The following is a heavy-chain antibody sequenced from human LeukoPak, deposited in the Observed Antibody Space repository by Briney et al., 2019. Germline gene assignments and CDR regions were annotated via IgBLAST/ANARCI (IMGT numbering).Heavy chain of an antibody. CDR3: VRDKLTGASRLDY. Sequence: PGGSLRLSCAASGFTFRDYWMSWVRQAPGKELEWVANIKQDGSEKYYVDSVKGRFTFSRDNAKNSLYLQMNSLRVEDTAVYYCVRDKLTGASRLDYWGQGTLLTVSS. D-gene: IGHD7-27*01. CDR1: GFTFRDYW. CDR2: IKQDGSEK. V-gene: IGHV3-7*03. J-gene: IGHJ4*02.